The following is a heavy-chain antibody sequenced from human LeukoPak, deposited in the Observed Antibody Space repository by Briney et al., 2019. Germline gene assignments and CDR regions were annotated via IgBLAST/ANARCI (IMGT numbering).Heavy chain of an antibody. J-gene: IGHJ4*02. CDR1: GFAFRNYA. D-gene: IGHD5-12*01. CDR2: IGSDYDR. CDR3: AKSAGVATIYFDS. Sequence: GGSLRLSCTASGFAFRNYAMAWVRQSPGKGLEGVAAIGSDYDRVHEDSVKGRFTISRDNSKNTLYLQMDNPRAEDTAVYFCAKSAGVATIYFDSWGQGAQVTVSS. V-gene: IGHV3-23*01.